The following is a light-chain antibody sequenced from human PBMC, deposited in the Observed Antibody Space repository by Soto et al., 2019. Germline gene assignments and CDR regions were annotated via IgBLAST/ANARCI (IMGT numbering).Light chain of an antibody. V-gene: IGKV3-15*01. CDR1: QSVGTN. J-gene: IGKJ1*01. CDR2: GAS. CDR3: QHSNSWPPET. Sequence: EIAITQSPVTLSVSPGDRTTLSCRTSQSVGTNLAWYQHKAGQPPRLLIYGASIRAAGVPARFSGSGSGTEFTLTVSSLQSEDVAVYSCQHSNSWPPETFGRGTKVDIK.